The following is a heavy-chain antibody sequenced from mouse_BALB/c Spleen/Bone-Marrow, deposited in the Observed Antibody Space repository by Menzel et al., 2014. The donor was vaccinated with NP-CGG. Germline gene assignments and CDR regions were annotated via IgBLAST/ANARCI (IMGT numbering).Heavy chain of an antibody. CDR2: INPYNDGT. D-gene: IGHD3-1*01. V-gene: IGHV1-14*01. Sequence: VQLKQSGAELVKPGASVKMSCKASGYTFTSYVMHWVKQKPGQGLEWSGDINPYNDGTKYYEKFKGKATLTSDKSSSTAYMQPSSLTSDDSAVYSCARPTQLGLPYSLDYWGQGTSLPVSS. CDR3: ARPTQLGLPYSLDY. J-gene: IGHJ2*02. CDR1: GYTFTSYV.